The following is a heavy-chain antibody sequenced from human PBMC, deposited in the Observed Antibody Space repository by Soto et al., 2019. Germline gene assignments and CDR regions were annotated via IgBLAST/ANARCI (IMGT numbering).Heavy chain of an antibody. CDR1: GYSFTSYW. CDR3: ARQAMTGTTLGYAFDI. Sequence: GESLKISCKGSGYSFTSYWIGWVRQMPGKGLEWMGIIYPGDSDTRYSPSFQGQVTISADKSLSTAYLQWSSLKASDTAMYYCARQAMTGTTLGYAFDIWGQGTMVPVSS. J-gene: IGHJ3*02. V-gene: IGHV5-51*01. D-gene: IGHD1-20*01. CDR2: IYPGDSDT.